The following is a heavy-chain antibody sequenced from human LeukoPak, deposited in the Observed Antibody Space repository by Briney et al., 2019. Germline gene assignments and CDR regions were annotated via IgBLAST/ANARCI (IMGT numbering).Heavy chain of an antibody. CDR1: GYTFTSYY. J-gene: IGHJ5*02. V-gene: IGHV1-2*06. CDR3: ARVGVDLWFDP. CDR2: INPNSGGT. D-gene: IGHD3/OR15-3a*01. Sequence: GASVKVSCKASGYTFTSYYMHWLRQAPGQGLEWMGRINPNSGGTNYAQKFQGRVTMTRDTSISTAYMELSRLKSDDTAVYYCARVGVDLWFDPWGQGTLVTVSS.